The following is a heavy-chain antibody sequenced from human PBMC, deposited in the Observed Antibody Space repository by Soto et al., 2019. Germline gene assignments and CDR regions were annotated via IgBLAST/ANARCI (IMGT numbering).Heavy chain of an antibody. V-gene: IGHV1-46*01. Sequence: ASVKVSCKASGYTFTSYYMHWVRQAPGEGLEWMGIINPSDGSTSYAQKLQGRLTMTRDTSTSTAYMDLTTLRSDDTAVYFCARDPGAASFDFWAQGTLVTVSS. CDR3: ARDPGAASFDF. CDR2: INPSDGST. J-gene: IGHJ4*02. D-gene: IGHD2-15*01. CDR1: GYTFTSYY.